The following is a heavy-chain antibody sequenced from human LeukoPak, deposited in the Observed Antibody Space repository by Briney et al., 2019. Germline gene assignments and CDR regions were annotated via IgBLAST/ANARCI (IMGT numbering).Heavy chain of an antibody. D-gene: IGHD6-6*01. CDR3: ARDRLAARGTFDY. CDR2: INPNSGGT. Sequence: ASVKVSCKASGYTFTGYYMHWVRQAPGQGLEWMGWINPNSGGTNYAQKFQGRVTMTRDTSISTAYMELSRLRSDDTVVYYCARDRLAARGTFDYWSQGTLVTVSS. J-gene: IGHJ4*02. V-gene: IGHV1-2*02. CDR1: GYTFTGYY.